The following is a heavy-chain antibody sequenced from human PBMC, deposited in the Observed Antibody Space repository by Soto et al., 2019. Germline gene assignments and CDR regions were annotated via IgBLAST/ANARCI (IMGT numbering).Heavy chain of an antibody. J-gene: IGHJ4*02. Sequence: PGGSLRLSCAASGFTFSSYSMNWVRQAPGKGLEWVSYISSSSSTIYYADSVKGRFTISRDNAKNSLYLQMNSLRAEDTAVYYCARGAELRYFDWLFGFLGYWGQGTLVTVSS. D-gene: IGHD3-9*01. CDR2: ISSSSSTI. CDR1: GFTFSSYS. CDR3: ARGAELRYFDWLFGFLGY. V-gene: IGHV3-48*01.